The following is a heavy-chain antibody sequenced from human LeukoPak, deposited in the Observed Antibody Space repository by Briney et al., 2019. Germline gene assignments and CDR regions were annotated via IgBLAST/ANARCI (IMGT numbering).Heavy chain of an antibody. J-gene: IGHJ1*01. V-gene: IGHV3-74*01. D-gene: IGHD3-22*01. CDR2: INSDGSSR. Sequence: PGGSLRLSCAASGFTFSSYWMHWVRQVPGKGLVWVSRINSDGSSRSYADSVKGRFTISRDNAKNTLYLQMDSLRAEDTAVDYCARYDYYDSSGYKIAEYFQHWGQGTLVTVSS. CDR3: ARYDYYDSSGYKIAEYFQH. CDR1: GFTFSSYW.